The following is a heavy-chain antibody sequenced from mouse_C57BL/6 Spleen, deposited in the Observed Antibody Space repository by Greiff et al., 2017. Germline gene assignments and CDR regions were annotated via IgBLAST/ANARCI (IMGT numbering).Heavy chain of an antibody. CDR3: ARDRDGYYAMDY. CDR1: GFTFSSYA. J-gene: IGHJ4*01. CDR2: ISDGGSYT. D-gene: IGHD2-3*01. V-gene: IGHV5-4*01. Sequence: EVKVVESGGGLVKPGGSLKLSCAASGFTFSSYAMSWVRQTPEKRLGWVATISDGGSYTYYPDNVKGRFTISRDNAKNNLSLQMSHLKSEDTAMYYCARDRDGYYAMDYWGQGTSVTVSS.